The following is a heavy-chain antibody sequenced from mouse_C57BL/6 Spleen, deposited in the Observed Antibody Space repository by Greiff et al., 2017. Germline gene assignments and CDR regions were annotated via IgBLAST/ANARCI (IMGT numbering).Heavy chain of an antibody. Sequence: VMLVESGGGLVQPKGSLKLSCAASGFSFNTYALNLVRQAPGNGLEWVARIRSKSNNYATYYADSVKDRVTISRDESESTLYLQMNNLKTEDTAMYYCVRQGLQVYLDYGGQGTTLTVSS. CDR1: GFSFNTYA. D-gene: IGHD2-4*01. V-gene: IGHV10-1*01. CDR3: VRQGLQVYLDY. J-gene: IGHJ2*01. CDR2: IRSKSNNYAT.